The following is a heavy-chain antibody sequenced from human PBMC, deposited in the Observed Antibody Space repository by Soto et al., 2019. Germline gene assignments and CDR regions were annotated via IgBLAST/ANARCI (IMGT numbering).Heavy chain of an antibody. D-gene: IGHD5-12*01. CDR3: ARATVELATNG. V-gene: IGHV3-7*01. CDR2: IKQDGSEK. Sequence: EVQLVESGGGLVQPGGSLRLSCAASGFTFSSYWMSWVRQAPGKGLEWVANIKQDGSEKYYVDSVKGRFTISRDNAENSLFLHMSILSAEDTAVYYCARATVELATNGWCQGTLVTVSS. CDR1: GFTFSSYW. J-gene: IGHJ4*02.